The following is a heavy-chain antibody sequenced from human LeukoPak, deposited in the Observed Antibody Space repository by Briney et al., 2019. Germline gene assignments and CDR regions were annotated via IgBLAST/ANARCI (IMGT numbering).Heavy chain of an antibody. V-gene: IGHV4-39*01. D-gene: IGHD3-3*01. CDR3: AKRITIFGVVTPYYFDY. CDR2: IYTSGST. J-gene: IGHJ4*02. Sequence: SETLSLTCTVSGGSISSSSYYWGWIRQPPGKGLEWIGRIYTSGSTNYNPSLKSRVTISVDTSKNQFSLKLSSVTAADTAVYYCAKRITIFGVVTPYYFDYWGQGTLVTVSS. CDR1: GGSISSSSYY.